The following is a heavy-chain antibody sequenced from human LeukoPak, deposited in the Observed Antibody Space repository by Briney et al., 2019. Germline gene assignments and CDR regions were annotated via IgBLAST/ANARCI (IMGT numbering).Heavy chain of an antibody. J-gene: IGHJ4*02. CDR3: ASISHVWSGYYTENFDY. Sequence: ASVKVSCKASGYTFMDYYIHWVRQAPGQGLEWMGWINPNSGDTNYAQKFQGRVTMTRDTSISTAYMELSRLRSDDTAVYYCASISHVWSGYYTENFDYWGQGTLVTVSS. V-gene: IGHV1-2*02. CDR1: GYTFMDYY. D-gene: IGHD3-3*02. CDR2: INPNSGDT.